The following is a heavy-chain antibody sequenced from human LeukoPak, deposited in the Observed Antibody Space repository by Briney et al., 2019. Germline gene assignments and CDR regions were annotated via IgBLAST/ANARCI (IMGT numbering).Heavy chain of an antibody. V-gene: IGHV3-7*01. Sequence: GGSLRLSCAASGFTFSSYWMSWVRQAPGKGLEWVANIKQDGSEKYYVDSVKGRITISRDNAKNSLYLQMNSLRAEDTAVYYCARDTRPIWFGELGGYFDYWGQGTLVTVSS. J-gene: IGHJ4*02. D-gene: IGHD3-10*01. CDR2: IKQDGSEK. CDR3: ARDTRPIWFGELGGYFDY. CDR1: GFTFSSYW.